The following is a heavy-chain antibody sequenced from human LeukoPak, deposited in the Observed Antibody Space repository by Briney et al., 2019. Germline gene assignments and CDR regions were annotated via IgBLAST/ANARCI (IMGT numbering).Heavy chain of an antibody. Sequence: PGGSLRLPCAASGFTFDDYAMHWVRQAPGKGLEWVSLISWDGGSTYYADSVKGRFTISRDNSKNSLYLQMNSLRAEDTALYYCAKDKSLYGDAFDIWGQGTMVTVSS. CDR3: AKDKSLYGDAFDI. V-gene: IGHV3-43D*03. CDR2: ISWDGGST. CDR1: GFTFDDYA. D-gene: IGHD3-16*01. J-gene: IGHJ3*02.